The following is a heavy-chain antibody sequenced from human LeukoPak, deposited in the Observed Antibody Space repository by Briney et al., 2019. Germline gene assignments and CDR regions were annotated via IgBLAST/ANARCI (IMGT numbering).Heavy chain of an antibody. J-gene: IGHJ5*02. D-gene: IGHD3-3*01. V-gene: IGHV1-18*01. CDR1: GYTFTSYG. CDR3: ARGYYDFWSGPPNWFDP. Sequence: ASMKVSCKASGYTFTSYGISWVRQAPGQGLEWKGWISAYNGNTNYAQKLQGRVTMTTDTSTSTAYMELRSLRSDDTAVYYCARGYYDFWSGPPNWFDPWGQGTLVTVSS. CDR2: ISAYNGNT.